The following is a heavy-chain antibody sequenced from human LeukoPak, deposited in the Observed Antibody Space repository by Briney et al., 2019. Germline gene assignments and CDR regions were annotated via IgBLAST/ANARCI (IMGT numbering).Heavy chain of an antibody. CDR1: GFTFSAFW. CDR2: INSDGSGT. CDR3: ARGRVFGTSGYSVDY. J-gene: IGHJ4*02. D-gene: IGHD3-22*01. Sequence: QSGGSLRLSCAASGFTFSAFWMHWVRQAPGKGLVWVSHINSDGSGTSYADSVKGRFTISRDNARNTLYLQMNSLSAEDTAVYYCARGRVFGTSGYSVDYWGQGTLVTVSS. V-gene: IGHV3-74*01.